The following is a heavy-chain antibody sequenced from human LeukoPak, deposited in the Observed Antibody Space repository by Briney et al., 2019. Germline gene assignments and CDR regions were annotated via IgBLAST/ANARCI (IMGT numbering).Heavy chain of an antibody. Sequence: SQTLSLTCAISGDSVSINSAAWNWIRQSPSRGLEWLGRTYQRSKWYNDYAVSVKSRITINPDISRNQFSLQLNSVTPEDTAVYYCTRSPSPYSSGWYFDYWGQGTLVTVSS. CDR1: GDSVSINSAA. CDR2: TYQRSKWYN. J-gene: IGHJ4*02. V-gene: IGHV6-1*01. CDR3: TRSPSPYSSGWYFDY. D-gene: IGHD6-19*01.